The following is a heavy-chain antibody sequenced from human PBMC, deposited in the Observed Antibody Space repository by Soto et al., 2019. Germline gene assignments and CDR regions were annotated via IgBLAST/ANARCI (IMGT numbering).Heavy chain of an antibody. CDR1: GFTFSSYA. D-gene: IGHD6-19*01. CDR3: AREDEIGRVYSSGWFPTFFDY. Sequence: GGSLRLSCAASGFTFSSYAMNWVRQAPGKGLEWVAVISYDGSNKYYADSVKGRFTMSRDNSKNTLYLQMNSLRAEDTAVNYCAREDEIGRVYSSGWFPTFFDYWGQGTLVTVSS. CDR2: ISYDGSNK. J-gene: IGHJ4*02. V-gene: IGHV3-30-3*01.